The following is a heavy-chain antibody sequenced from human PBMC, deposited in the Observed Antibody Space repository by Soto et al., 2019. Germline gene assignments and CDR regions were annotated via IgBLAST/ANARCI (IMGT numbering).Heavy chain of an antibody. CDR3: ARDQYGSGSYIASYYYYGMDV. V-gene: IGHV3-64*01. CDR2: ISSNGGST. CDR1: GFTFSSYA. Sequence: EVQLVESGGGLVQPGGSLRLSCAASGFTFSSYAMHWVRQAPGKGLEYVSAISSNGGSTYYANSVKGRFTISRDNSKNTLYLQMGSLRAEDMAVYYWARDQYGSGSYIASYYYYGMDVWGQGTTVTVSS. J-gene: IGHJ6*02. D-gene: IGHD3-10*01.